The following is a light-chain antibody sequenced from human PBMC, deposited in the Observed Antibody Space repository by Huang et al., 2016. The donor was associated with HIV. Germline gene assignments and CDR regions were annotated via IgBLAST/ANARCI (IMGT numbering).Light chain of an antibody. CDR3: QQYNDLRST. CDR1: QIISSH. CDR2: AAS. Sequence: ETVMTQSPVTLSVSPGDRASLSCRSSQIISSHLAWYQQKPGQAPRLLIYAASTRATGVPARFSGSGAGTEFTLTISTLQSEDSAVYYCQQYNDLRSTFGPGTRVEIK. V-gene: IGKV3-15*01. J-gene: IGKJ3*01.